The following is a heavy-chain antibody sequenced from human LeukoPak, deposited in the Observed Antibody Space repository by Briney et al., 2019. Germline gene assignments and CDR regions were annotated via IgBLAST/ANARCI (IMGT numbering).Heavy chain of an antibody. CDR3: ARDRTLDY. Sequence: SGGSLTLSCAASGFTFSSYAMHWVRQAPGKGLEWVAVMSFDGRNKYYADSVKGRFTISRDNSKNTLYLQMNSLRAEDTAVYYCARDRTLDYWGQGTLVTVSS. D-gene: IGHD1-7*01. J-gene: IGHJ4*02. CDR1: GFTFSSYA. CDR2: MSFDGRNK. V-gene: IGHV3-30*04.